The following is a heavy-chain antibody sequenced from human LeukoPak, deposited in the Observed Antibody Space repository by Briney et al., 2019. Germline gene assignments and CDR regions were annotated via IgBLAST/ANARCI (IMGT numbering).Heavy chain of an antibody. V-gene: IGHV3-33*01. Sequence: GRSLRLSCAASGFTFSSYGMHWVRQAPGKGLEWVAVIWYDGSKKYYADSVKGRFTISRDNSKNTLYLQMNSLRAEDTAVYYCARVPTLYCSGGSCYSLYYYGMDVWGQGTTVTVSS. CDR3: ARVPTLYCSGGSCYSLYYYGMDV. J-gene: IGHJ6*02. CDR2: IWYDGSKK. CDR1: GFTFSSYG. D-gene: IGHD2-15*01.